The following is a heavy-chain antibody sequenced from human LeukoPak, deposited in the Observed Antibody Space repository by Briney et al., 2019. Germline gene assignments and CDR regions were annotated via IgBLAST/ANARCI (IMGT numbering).Heavy chain of an antibody. Sequence: SETLSLTCTVSGGSISSSSYYWGWIRQPPGKGLEGIGSIYYSGSTYYNPSLKSRVTISVDTSKNQFSLKLSSVTAADTAVYYCARDLNGDYHFDYWGQGTLVTVSS. D-gene: IGHD4-17*01. CDR3: ARDLNGDYHFDY. V-gene: IGHV4-39*07. CDR1: GGSISSSSYY. CDR2: IYYSGST. J-gene: IGHJ4*02.